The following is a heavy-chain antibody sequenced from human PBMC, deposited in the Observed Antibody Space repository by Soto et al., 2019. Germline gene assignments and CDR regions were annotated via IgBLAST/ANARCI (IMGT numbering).Heavy chain of an antibody. CDR1: GGSISGYY. CDR2: ISYSGST. J-gene: IGHJ3*01. V-gene: IGHV4-59*08. D-gene: IGHD3-9*01. Sequence: SETLSLTCTVSGGSISGYYWSWIRQSPGKGLEYIGYISYSGSTNYNPSLKSRVTTSLDTSKHQFSLKLSSVTAADTAVYYCASLNFDILTGYYAFDLWGQGTMVTVSS. CDR3: ASLNFDILTGYYAFDL.